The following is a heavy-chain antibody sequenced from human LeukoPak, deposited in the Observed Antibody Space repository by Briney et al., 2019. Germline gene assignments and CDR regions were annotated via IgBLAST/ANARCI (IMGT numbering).Heavy chain of an antibody. J-gene: IGHJ5*02. CDR1: GYTFTGYY. D-gene: IGHD3-22*01. CDR3: ARNYYDSSGYLNNWFDP. CDR2: IDPNSGGS. V-gene: IGHV1-2*02. Sequence: GASVKVSCKTSGYTFTGYYIHWVRQAPGQGLEWMGWIDPNSGGSNSAQKFQGRVTMTRDTTISTAYMELSRLRSDDTAVYYCARNYYDSSGYLNNWFDPWGQGTLVTVSS.